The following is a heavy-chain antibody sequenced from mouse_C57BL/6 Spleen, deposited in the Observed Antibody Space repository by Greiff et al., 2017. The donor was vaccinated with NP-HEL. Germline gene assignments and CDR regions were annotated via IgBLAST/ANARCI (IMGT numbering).Heavy chain of an antibody. CDR3: ARHEAVSKAMDY. CDR2: ISSGGSYT. V-gene: IGHV5-6*01. Sequence: EVQLVESGGDLVKPGGSLKLSCAASGFTFSSYGMSWVRQTPDKRLEWVATISSGGSYTYYPDSVKGRFTISRDNAKNTLYLQMSSLKSEDTAMYYCARHEAVSKAMDYWGQGTSVTVSS. J-gene: IGHJ4*01. CDR1: GFTFSSYG.